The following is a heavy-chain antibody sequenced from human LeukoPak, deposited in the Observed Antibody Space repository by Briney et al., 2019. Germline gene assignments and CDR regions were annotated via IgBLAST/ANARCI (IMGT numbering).Heavy chain of an antibody. CDR3: ARAPYNWNDLPIDY. CDR2: ISSSSSYI. V-gene: IGHV3-21*01. D-gene: IGHD1-20*01. Sequence: PGRSLRLSCAASGFTFSSYSMNWVRQAPGKGLEWVSSISSSSSYIYYADSVKARFTISRDNAKNSLYLQMNSLRAEDTAVYYCARAPYNWNDLPIDYWGQGTLVTVSS. J-gene: IGHJ4*02. CDR1: GFTFSSYS.